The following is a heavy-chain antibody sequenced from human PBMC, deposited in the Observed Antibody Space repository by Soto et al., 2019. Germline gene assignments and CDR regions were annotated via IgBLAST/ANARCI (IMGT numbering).Heavy chain of an antibody. CDR2: ISYDGSNK. V-gene: IGHV3-30*18. CDR3: AEAGRPHRCYYYYGMDV. D-gene: IGHD4-17*01. J-gene: IGHJ6*02. CDR1: GFTFSSYG. Sequence: GGSLRLSCAASGFTFSSYGMHWVRQAPGKGLEWVAVISYDGSNKNYADTVKGRFTNSRDNSKNTLKLQMNSLRSEDTAVYYCAEAGRPHRCYYYYGMDVWGQGTTVTVSS.